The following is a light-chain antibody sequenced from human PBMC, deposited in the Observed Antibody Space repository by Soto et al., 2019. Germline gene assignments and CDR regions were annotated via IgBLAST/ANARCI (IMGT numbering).Light chain of an antibody. CDR1: SSNIGAGYE. CDR2: ENN. CDR3: QSYDSSLSAYV. V-gene: IGLV1-40*01. Sequence: QSVLTQPPSVSEAPGQRVTISCTGSSSNIGAGYEAHWYQQVPGTAPKLLIYENNNRPSGVPDRSSGSKSGTSASLAITGLQAEDEAEYYCQSYDSSLSAYVFGTGTKVTVL. J-gene: IGLJ1*01.